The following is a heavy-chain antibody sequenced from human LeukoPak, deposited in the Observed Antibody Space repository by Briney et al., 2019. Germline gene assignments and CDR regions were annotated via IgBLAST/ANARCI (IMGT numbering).Heavy chain of an antibody. D-gene: IGHD6-13*01. CDR1: GFTFSSYA. V-gene: IGHV3-23*01. J-gene: IGHJ4*02. Sequence: GGSLRLSCAASGFTFSSYAMSWVRQAPGKGLERVSAISGSGGSTYYADSVKGRFTISRDNSKNTLYLQMNSLRAEDTAVYYCAKETGWATQDSSSWPFDYWGQGTLVTVSS. CDR2: ISGSGGST. CDR3: AKETGWATQDSSSWPFDY.